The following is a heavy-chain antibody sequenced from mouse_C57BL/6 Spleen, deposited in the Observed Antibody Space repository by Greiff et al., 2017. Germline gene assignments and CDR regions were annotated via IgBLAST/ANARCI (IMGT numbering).Heavy chain of an antibody. V-gene: IGHV1-15*01. CDR3: TSSYYYGSSYGFAY. D-gene: IGHD1-1*01. CDR1: GYTFTDYE. J-gene: IGHJ3*01. Sequence: QVQLKESGAELVRPGASVTLSCKASGYTFTDYEMHWVKQTPVHGLEWIGAIDPETGGTAYNQKFKGKAILTADKSSSTAYMELRSLTSEDSAFYYVTSSYYYGSSYGFAYWGQGTLVTVSA. CDR2: IDPETGGT.